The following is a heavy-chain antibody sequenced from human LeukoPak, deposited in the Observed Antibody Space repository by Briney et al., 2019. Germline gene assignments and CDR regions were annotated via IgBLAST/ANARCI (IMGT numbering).Heavy chain of an antibody. Sequence: GASVKVSCKASGYTFAANYMHWMRQAPGQGLEWMGWLNPNSGGTSYAQRFQGRVTMTRDTSISTAYMELSRLRSDDTAVYYCARANYFDTSGSWNWGQGTLVTVSS. CDR3: ARANYFDTSGSWN. J-gene: IGHJ4*02. CDR1: GYTFAANY. D-gene: IGHD3-22*01. V-gene: IGHV1-2*02. CDR2: LNPNSGGT.